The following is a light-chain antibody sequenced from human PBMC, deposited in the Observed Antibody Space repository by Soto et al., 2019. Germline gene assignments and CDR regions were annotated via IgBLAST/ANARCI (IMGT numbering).Light chain of an antibody. CDR1: SSDVGGYNY. V-gene: IGLV2-8*01. Sequence: QSALTQPPSASGSPGQSVTISCTGTSSDVGGYNYVSWYQQHPGKAPKLMIYEVTKRPSGVPDRFSGSKSGNTASLTVSGLQAEDESDYFYFSHAGDNTYVFGTGTRSPS. CDR2: EVT. J-gene: IGLJ1*01. CDR3: FSHAGDNTYV.